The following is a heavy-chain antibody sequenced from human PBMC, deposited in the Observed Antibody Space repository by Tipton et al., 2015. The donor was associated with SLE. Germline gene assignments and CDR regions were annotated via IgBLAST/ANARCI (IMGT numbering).Heavy chain of an antibody. J-gene: IGHJ3*02. Sequence: TLSLTCTVSGDSISVANYYWGWIRQPPGKGLEWIGSIYRSGTTYYNPSLKSRVTISVDTSKNQFSLKLSFVTAADTAVYYCARDLTYGDYLLGAFDIWGQGTMVTVSS. CDR2: IYRSGTT. D-gene: IGHD4-17*01. CDR1: GDSISVANYY. V-gene: IGHV4-39*07. CDR3: ARDLTYGDYLLGAFDI.